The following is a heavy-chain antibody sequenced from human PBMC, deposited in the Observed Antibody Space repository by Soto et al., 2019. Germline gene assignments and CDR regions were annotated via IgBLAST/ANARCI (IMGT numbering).Heavy chain of an antibody. D-gene: IGHD6-13*01. CDR3: ARGSSWRGEYYFDY. CDR1: GFTVSSNY. V-gene: IGHV3-66*01. J-gene: IGHJ4*02. CDR2: IYSGGST. Sequence: GGSLRLSCAASGFTVSSNYMSWVRQAPGKGLEWVSVIYSGGSTYYADSVKGRFTISRDNSKNTLYLQMNSLRAEDTAVYYCARGSSWRGEYYFDYWCQGTLVTVS.